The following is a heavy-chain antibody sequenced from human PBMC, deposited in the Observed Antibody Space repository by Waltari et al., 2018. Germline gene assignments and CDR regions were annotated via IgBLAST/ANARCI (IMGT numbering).Heavy chain of an antibody. J-gene: IGHJ3*02. CDR3: ARVPPVAVAGTGAFDI. V-gene: IGHV4-59*01. CDR2: IYYSGST. D-gene: IGHD6-19*01. Sequence: LPPGKGLEWIGYIYYSGSTNYNPSLKSRVTISVDTSKNQFSLKLSSVTAADTAVYYCARVPPVAVAGTGAFDIWGQGTMVTVSS.